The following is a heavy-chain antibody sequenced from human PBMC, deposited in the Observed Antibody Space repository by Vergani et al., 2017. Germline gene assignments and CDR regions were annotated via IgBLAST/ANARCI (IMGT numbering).Heavy chain of an antibody. D-gene: IGHD2-15*01. V-gene: IGHV4-4*02. CDR1: GGSISSSNW. J-gene: IGHJ6*02. CDR2: IYHSGST. Sequence: QVQLQESGPGLVKPSGTLSLTCAVSGGSISSSNWWSWVRQPPGKGLEWIGEIYHSGSTNYNPSLKSRVTISVDKSKNQFSLKLSSVTAADTAVYYCASDLRGGSCYSSCYYYYGMDVWGQGTTVTVSS. CDR3: ASDLRGGSCYSSCYYYYGMDV.